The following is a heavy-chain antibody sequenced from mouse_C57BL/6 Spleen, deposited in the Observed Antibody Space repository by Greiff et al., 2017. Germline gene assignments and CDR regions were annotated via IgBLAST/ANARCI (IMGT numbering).Heavy chain of an antibody. J-gene: IGHJ1*03. V-gene: IGHV1-64*01. CDR2: IHPNSGST. Sequence: QVQLQQPGAELVKPGASVKLSCKASGYTFTSYWMHWVKQRPGQGLEWIGMIHPNSGSTNYNEKFKSKATLTVDKSSSTAYMQHSSLTSEDSAVYYCARSGSTVVAHWYFDVWGTGTTVTVSS. CDR3: ARSGSTVVAHWYFDV. CDR1: GYTFTSYW. D-gene: IGHD1-1*01.